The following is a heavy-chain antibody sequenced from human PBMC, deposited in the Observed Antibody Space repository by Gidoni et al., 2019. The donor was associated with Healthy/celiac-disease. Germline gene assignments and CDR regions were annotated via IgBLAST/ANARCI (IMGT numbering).Heavy chain of an antibody. CDR2: INHSGST. V-gene: IGHV4-34*01. D-gene: IGHD2-2*01. CDR1: GGSFSGYY. CDR3: ARDGVAATYCSSTSCYLLRGVKI. J-gene: IGHJ4*02. Sequence: QVQLQQWGAGLLKPSETLSLTCAVYGGSFSGYYWRWIRQPPGKGLEWIGEINHSGSTNYNPSLKSRVTISVDTSKNQFSLKLSSVTAADTAVYYCARDGVAATYCSSTSCYLLRGVKIWGQGTLVTVSS.